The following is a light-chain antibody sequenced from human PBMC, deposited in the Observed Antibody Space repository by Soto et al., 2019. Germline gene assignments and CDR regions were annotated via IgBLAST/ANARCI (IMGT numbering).Light chain of an antibody. V-gene: IGKV1-12*01. J-gene: IGKJ4*01. Sequence: DIQMTQSPSSVSASVGDRVTITCRASQGISSYLAWYQQKPGKAPKLLIFAASSLQIGVPSRFSGSGSGTDFTLTISTLQPEDFATYYCQQANSFPLTFGGGTKVEIK. CDR3: QQANSFPLT. CDR2: AAS. CDR1: QGISSY.